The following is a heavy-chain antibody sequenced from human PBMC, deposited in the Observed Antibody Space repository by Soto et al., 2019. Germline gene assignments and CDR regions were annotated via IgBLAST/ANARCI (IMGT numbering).Heavy chain of an antibody. CDR1: GYTFTSYY. CDR3: ARTYCSSTSCQLDAFHI. V-gene: IGHV1-46*01. CDR2: INPSGGST. J-gene: IGHJ3*02. Sequence: ASVKVSCKASGYTFTSYYMHWVRQAPGQGLEWMGIINPSGGSTSYAQKFQGRVTMTRDTSTSTVYMELSSLRSEDTAVYYCARTYCSSTSCQLDAFHIWGQGTMVTVSS. D-gene: IGHD2-2*01.